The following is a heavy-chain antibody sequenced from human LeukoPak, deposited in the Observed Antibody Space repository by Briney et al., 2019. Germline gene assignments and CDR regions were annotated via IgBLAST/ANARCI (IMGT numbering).Heavy chain of an antibody. V-gene: IGHV4-34*01. CDR3: ARRWNYGRNYYIDV. D-gene: IGHD1-7*01. CDR1: GGSFSNYY. Sequence: SETLSLTCAVYGGSFSNYYWSWIRQPPGKGLEWIGEINDSGRINYNPSLMSRVTVSVDTSKNQFSLRLTSVTATDTAVYYCARRWNYGRNYYIDVWGQRGHGQRLL. CDR2: INDSGRI. J-gene: IGHJ6*01.